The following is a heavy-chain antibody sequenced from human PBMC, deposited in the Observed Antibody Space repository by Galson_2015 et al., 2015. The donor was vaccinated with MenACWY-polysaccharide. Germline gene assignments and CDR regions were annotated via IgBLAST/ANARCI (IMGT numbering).Heavy chain of an antibody. Sequence: SVKVSCKASGYTFTSYDINWVRQATGQGLEWMGWMNPNSGNTGYAQKFQGRVTMTRNTSISTAYMELSSLRSEDTAVYYCARGGGVAVPAARLGVWFDPWGQGTLVTVSS. CDR2: MNPNSGNT. J-gene: IGHJ5*02. CDR3: ARGGGVAVPAARLGVWFDP. V-gene: IGHV1-8*01. D-gene: IGHD2-2*01. CDR1: GYTFTSYD.